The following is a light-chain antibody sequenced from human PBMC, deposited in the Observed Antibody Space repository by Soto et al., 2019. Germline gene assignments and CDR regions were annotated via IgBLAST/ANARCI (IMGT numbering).Light chain of an antibody. Sequence: EVVLTQSPGTLSLSPGDRGALSCRASQSVSDKNLAWYQLRPGQAPRLLIYGASRRATGIPDRFSGSGSGTDFTLTISGLEPEDFAVYDGQQFGSSLYTFCQGTKVDIK. CDR2: GAS. CDR3: QQFGSSLYT. J-gene: IGKJ2*01. V-gene: IGKV3-20*01. CDR1: QSVSDKN.